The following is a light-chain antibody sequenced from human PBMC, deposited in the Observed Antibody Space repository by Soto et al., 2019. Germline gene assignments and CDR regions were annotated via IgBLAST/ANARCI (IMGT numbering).Light chain of an antibody. CDR2: DNR. J-gene: IGLJ2*01. V-gene: IGLV3-21*02. Sequence: SYELTQPPSVSVAPGQTARITCGGDNIGSKSVQWYQQRPGQAPFLVVYDNRDRPSGIPERFSGSNSGNTATLTISRVEAGDEADYYCQVWRGIIDHHVVFGGGTKVTVL. CDR1: NIGSKS. CDR3: QVWRGIIDHHVV.